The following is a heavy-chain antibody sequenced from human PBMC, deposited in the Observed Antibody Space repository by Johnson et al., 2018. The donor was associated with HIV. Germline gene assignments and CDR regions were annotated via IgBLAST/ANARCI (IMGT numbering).Heavy chain of an antibody. D-gene: IGHD6-13*01. J-gene: IGHJ3*02. CDR3: ALKQLVTMDDAFDI. CDR1: GFTVSSNY. Sequence: VQLVESGGGLIQPGGSLRLSCAASGFTVSSNYMSWVRQAPGKGLEWVSVLYSGGSTYSAASVKGRFTISRDNSKNTLYLQMNSLRAEDTAVYYCALKQLVTMDDAFDIWGQGTMVTVSS. CDR2: LYSGGST. V-gene: IGHV3-53*01.